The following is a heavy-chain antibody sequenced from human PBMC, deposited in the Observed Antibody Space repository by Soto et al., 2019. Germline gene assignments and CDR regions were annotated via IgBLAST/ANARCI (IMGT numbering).Heavy chain of an antibody. V-gene: IGHV1-18*01. CDR3: ARERGLTASTLFGY. CDR1: GYTFTSYG. J-gene: IGHJ5*01. Sequence: QVQLVQSGPEVKMPGASVNVSCKASGYTFTSYGINWVRQAPGQGLEWMGRVSTYNGNTKYAQKFQGRVTMTTDTSTSTVYMHLRSLRSDDTAVYYCARERGLTASTLFGYWXXGTVVTV. CDR2: VSTYNGNT.